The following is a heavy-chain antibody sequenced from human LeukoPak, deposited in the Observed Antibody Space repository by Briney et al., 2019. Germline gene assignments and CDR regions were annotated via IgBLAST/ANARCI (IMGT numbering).Heavy chain of an antibody. CDR2: INHVGAT. J-gene: IGHJ6*04. CDR1: GFTFNNYG. CDR3: ARLPYGSGAWLQREGRDV. D-gene: IGHD3-10*01. V-gene: IGHV4-34*01. Sequence: GSLRLSCAASGFTFNNYGMHWVRQAPGKGLEWIGEINHVGATNYNPSLKSRVTISVDTSKKQFSLNLTSVTAADTAVYYCARLPYGSGAWLQREGRDVWGKGTTVTISS.